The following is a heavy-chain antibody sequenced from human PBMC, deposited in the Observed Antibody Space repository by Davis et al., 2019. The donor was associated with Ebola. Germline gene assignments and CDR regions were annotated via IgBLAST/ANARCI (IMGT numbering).Heavy chain of an antibody. CDR2: IYYSGST. V-gene: IGHV4-39*01. J-gene: IGHJ4*02. D-gene: IGHD1-26*01. CDR1: GGSISSSSYY. CDR3: AIQIMGATRVFDY. Sequence: SETLSLTCTVSGGSISSSSYYWGWIRQPPGKGLEWIGSIYYSGSTYYNPSLKSRVTISVDTSKNQFSLKLISVTAADTAFYYFAIQIMGATRVFDYWGQGALVTVSS.